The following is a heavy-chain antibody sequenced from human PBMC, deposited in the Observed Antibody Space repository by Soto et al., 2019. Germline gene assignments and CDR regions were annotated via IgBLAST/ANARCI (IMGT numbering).Heavy chain of an antibody. Sequence: SETLSLTCTVPGGSISRSSYYWGWIRQPPGKGLEWIGSIYYSGSTYYNPSLKSRVTISVDTSKNQFSLKLSSVTAADTAVYYCAGHFSGGPYYYDSSGYYSGRWYLDFWGRGTLVTVSS. CDR2: IYYSGST. CDR3: AGHFSGGPYYYDSSGYYSGRWYLDF. V-gene: IGHV4-39*01. CDR1: GGSISRSSYY. D-gene: IGHD3-22*01. J-gene: IGHJ2*01.